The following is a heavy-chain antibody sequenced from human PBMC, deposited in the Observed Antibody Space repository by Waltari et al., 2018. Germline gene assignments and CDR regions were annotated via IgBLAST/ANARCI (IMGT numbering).Heavy chain of an antibody. CDR1: GGSITGYY. CDR3: AREIYGGNSRPYDY. D-gene: IGHD4-17*01. CDR2: IYYNGNT. J-gene: IGHJ4*02. V-gene: IGHV4-59*01. Sequence: QVQLQESGPGLVKPSETLSLTCTVSGGSITGYYWGWIRQPPGKGLEWIGHIYYNGNTDYNPSLKSRFTISVDTSKNQFSLKLSSVTAADTAVYYCAREIYGGNSRPYDYWGQGTLVTVSS.